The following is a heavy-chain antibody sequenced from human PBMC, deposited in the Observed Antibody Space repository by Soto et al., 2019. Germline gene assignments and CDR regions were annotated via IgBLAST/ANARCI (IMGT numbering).Heavy chain of an antibody. Sequence: PGGSLRLSCRASGFTFSDFAMSWVRQAPGKGLEWVSSISSNGNYIYYADSMKGRFTISRENAEKSLYLQMNSLRGEDTAVYYCARGTHYYDSIGYSHFFDYWGQGTLVTVSS. J-gene: IGHJ4*02. CDR2: ISSNGNYI. D-gene: IGHD3-22*01. V-gene: IGHV3-21*01. CDR3: ARGTHYYDSIGYSHFFDY. CDR1: GFTFSDFA.